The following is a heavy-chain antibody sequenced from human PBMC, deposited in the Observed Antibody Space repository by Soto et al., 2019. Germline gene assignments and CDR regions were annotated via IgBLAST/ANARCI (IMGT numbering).Heavy chain of an antibody. Sequence: QVQLQESGPGLVKPSETLSLTCVVSGGSISSYYWSWIRQPPGKGLEWIGNIYYTGSTNYNPSLKRRVTLSVDPSKNQFSLKLSSVTAADTAVYYCARGQWKLLEWGQGTLVTISS. CDR1: GGSISSYY. CDR2: IYYTGST. J-gene: IGHJ4*02. D-gene: IGHD1-26*01. CDR3: ARGQWKLLE. V-gene: IGHV4-59*01.